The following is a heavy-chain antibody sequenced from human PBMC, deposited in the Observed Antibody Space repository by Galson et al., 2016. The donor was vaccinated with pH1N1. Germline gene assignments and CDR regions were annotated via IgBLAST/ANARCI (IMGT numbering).Heavy chain of an antibody. CDR3: ARISGYYPAYFQH. J-gene: IGHJ1*01. CDR2: IIGMFGTT. D-gene: IGHD3-22*01. CDR1: GGTFSSFA. Sequence: SVKVSCKASGGTFSSFAISWVRQAPGQGLEWMGGIIGMFGTTNYAQRFQGRLTITADEMTSTAYMELSSLRSEDTAVYYCARISGYYPAYFQHWGQGTLVTVSS. V-gene: IGHV1-69*13.